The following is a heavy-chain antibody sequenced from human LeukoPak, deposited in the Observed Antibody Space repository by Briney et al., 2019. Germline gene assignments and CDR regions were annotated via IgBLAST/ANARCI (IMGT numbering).Heavy chain of an antibody. Sequence: ASVKVSCKASGYTFTSYDINWVRQATGQGLECMGWMNPNSGNTGYAQKFQGRVTMTRNTSISTAYMELSSLRSEDTAVYYCATDYYDSSGYLYFQHWGQGTLVTVSS. CDR3: ATDYYDSSGYLYFQH. J-gene: IGHJ1*01. CDR1: GYTFTSYD. CDR2: MNPNSGNT. D-gene: IGHD3-22*01. V-gene: IGHV1-8*01.